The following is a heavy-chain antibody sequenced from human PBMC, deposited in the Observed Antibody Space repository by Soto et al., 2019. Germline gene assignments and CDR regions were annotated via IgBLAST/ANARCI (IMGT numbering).Heavy chain of an antibody. CDR2: IYYSGST. J-gene: IGHJ4*02. CDR3: AGTRGYCSGGSCPTVVDY. Sequence: SETLSLTCTVSGGSISSGDYYWGWIRQPPGKGLEWIGSIYYSGSTYYNPSLKSRVTISVDTSKNQFSLKLSSVTAADTAVYYCAGTRGYCSGGSCPTVVDYWGQGTLVTVSS. CDR1: GGSISSGDYY. V-gene: IGHV4-39*01. D-gene: IGHD2-15*01.